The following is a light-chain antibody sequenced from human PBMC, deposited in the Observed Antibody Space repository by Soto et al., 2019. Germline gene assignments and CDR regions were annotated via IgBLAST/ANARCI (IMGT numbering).Light chain of an antibody. CDR3: SSYTDSTTV. CDR1: SSDVGGYNY. Sequence: QSVLTQPASVSGSPGQSITISCTGTSSDVGGYNYVSWYQQHPGKAPKLMIYEVTNRPSGVSNRFSGSKSGNTASLTISGLQAEDEADYYCSSYTDSTTVFGGGTQLTVL. V-gene: IGLV2-14*01. J-gene: IGLJ3*02. CDR2: EVT.